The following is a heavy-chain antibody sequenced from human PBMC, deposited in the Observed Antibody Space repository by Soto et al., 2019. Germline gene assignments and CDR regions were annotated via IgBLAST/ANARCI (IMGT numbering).Heavy chain of an antibody. CDR3: AKDSNYVXTAMRXXXYYYGMDV. CDR2: ISWNSGSI. D-gene: IGHD5-18*01. J-gene: IGHJ6*02. Sequence: EVQLVESGGGLVQPGRSLRLSCAASGFTFDDYAMHWVRQAPGXXLEWVXXISWNSGSIGYADSVKGRFTISRDNAKNSLYLQMNSLRAEDTALYYCAKDSNYVXTAMRXXXYYYGMDVWGQGTTVTVSS. V-gene: IGHV3-9*01. CDR1: GFTFDDYA.